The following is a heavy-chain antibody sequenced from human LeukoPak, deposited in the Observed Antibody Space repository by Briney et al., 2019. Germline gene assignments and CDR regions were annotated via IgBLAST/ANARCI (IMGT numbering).Heavy chain of an antibody. V-gene: IGHV3-30*02. CDR2: IRYDGSNK. CDR1: GFTFSSYG. Sequence: GGSLRLSCAASGFTFSSYGMHWVRQAPGKGLEWVAFIRYDGSNKYYADSVKGRFTISRDNSKNTLYLQMNSLRAEDTAVYYCAKDGAPLLRYFDWLPKAFRYYYMDVWGKGTTVTVSS. CDR3: AKDGAPLLRYFDWLPKAFRYYYMDV. D-gene: IGHD3-9*01. J-gene: IGHJ6*03.